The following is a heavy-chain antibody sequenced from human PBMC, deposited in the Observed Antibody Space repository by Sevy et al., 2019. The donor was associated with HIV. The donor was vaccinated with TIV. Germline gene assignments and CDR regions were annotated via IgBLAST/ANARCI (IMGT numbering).Heavy chain of an antibody. CDR1: GFTFSSYW. V-gene: IGHV3-7*01. CDR2: IKQDGSEK. J-gene: IGHJ4*02. CDR3: ARGVHYYDSSGYANFDY. Sequence: GGSLRLSCAASGFTFSSYWMSWVRQAPGKGLEWVANIKQDGSEKYYVDSVKGRFTISRDNAKNALYLQLNSLRAEDTAVSYCARGVHYYDSSGYANFDYWGQGTLVTVSS. D-gene: IGHD3-22*01.